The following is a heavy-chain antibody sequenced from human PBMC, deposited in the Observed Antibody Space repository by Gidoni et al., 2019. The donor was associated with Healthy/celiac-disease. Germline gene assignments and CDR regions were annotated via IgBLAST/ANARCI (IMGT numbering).Heavy chain of an antibody. D-gene: IGHD6-13*01. CDR3: ARDREDSSSWYGGATTPLGGMDV. CDR1: GFTFSRYG. Sequence: QVQLVESGGGVVQPGRSLRLSCAASGFTFSRYGMHWVRQAPGKGLEWVAVIWYDGSNKYYADSVKGRFTISRDNSKNTLYLQMNSLRAEDTAVYYCARDREDSSSWYGGATTPLGGMDVWGQGTTVTVSS. V-gene: IGHV3-33*01. J-gene: IGHJ6*02. CDR2: IWYDGSNK.